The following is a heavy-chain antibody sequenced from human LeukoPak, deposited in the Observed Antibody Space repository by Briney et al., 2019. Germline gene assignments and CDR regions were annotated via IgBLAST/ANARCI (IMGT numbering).Heavy chain of an antibody. J-gene: IGHJ4*02. Sequence: SVKVSFKASGGDFSTYAISWVRQAPGQGLEWMGRTIPFLGLASSAQKFQGGVTITADKSTNIAYLEVSSLASDDTAVYYCAGGSLETDTNMARDWGQGTLVTVSS. CDR2: TIPFLGLA. CDR3: AGGSLETDTNMARD. D-gene: IGHD5-18*01. V-gene: IGHV1-69*04. CDR1: GGDFSTYA.